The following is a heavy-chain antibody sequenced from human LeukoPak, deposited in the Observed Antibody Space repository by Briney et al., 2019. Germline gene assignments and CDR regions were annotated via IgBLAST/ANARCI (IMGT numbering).Heavy chain of an antibody. J-gene: IGHJ6*03. CDR2: INPNSGGT. V-gene: IGHV1-2*02. D-gene: IGHD3/OR15-3a*01. Sequence: ASVKVSCKASGYTFTGYYMHWVRQAPGQGLEWMGWINPNSGGTNYAQKFQGRVTMTRDTSISTAYMELSRLRSDDTAVYYCARYAPTYTPGGRGLDYYYYYMDVWGKGTTVTVSS. CDR1: GYTFTGYY. CDR3: ARYAPTYTPGGRGLDYYYYYMDV.